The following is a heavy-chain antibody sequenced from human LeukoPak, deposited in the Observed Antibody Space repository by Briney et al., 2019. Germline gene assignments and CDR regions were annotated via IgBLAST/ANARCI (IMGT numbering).Heavy chain of an antibody. Sequence: PSETLSLTCAVYGGSFSGYYWSWIRQPPGKGLEWIGEINHSGSTNYNPSLKSRVTISVDTSKNQFSLKLSSVTAADTAVYYCASCCSKSSSYRYYYYYYGMDVWGQGTTVTVSS. J-gene: IGHJ6*02. CDR3: ASCCSKSSSYRYYYYYYGMDV. CDR2: INHSGST. D-gene: IGHD3-22*01. V-gene: IGHV4-34*01. CDR1: GGSFSGYY.